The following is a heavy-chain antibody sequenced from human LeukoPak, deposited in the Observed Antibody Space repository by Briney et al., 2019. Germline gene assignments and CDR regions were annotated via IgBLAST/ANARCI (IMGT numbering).Heavy chain of an antibody. CDR3: ANIPMAGTGSEYFQN. CDR1: GGSISSVSYY. CDR2: IYYSGST. Sequence: PSETLSLTCTVSGGSISSVSYYWGWTRQSPGKGLEWFGSIYYSGSTYYNPSLKSRVTISADTSKSQVSLKLSSVTAADTAMYNCANIPMAGTGSEYFQNWGQGSLVTVSS. V-gene: IGHV4-39*01. J-gene: IGHJ1*01. D-gene: IGHD6-19*01.